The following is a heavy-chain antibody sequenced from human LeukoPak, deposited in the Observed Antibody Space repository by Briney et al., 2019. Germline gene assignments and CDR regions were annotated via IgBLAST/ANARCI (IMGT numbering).Heavy chain of an antibody. D-gene: IGHD4/OR15-4a*01. CDR3: ARVPPYGARCDYLDY. Sequence: GGSLRLSCVASGFAFGHFWMSWVRQAPGKGLEWVANIKQDGSEKYYVDSLKGRFTISRDNAKNSLYLEMNSLRAEDTAVYYCARVPPYGARCDYLDYWGQGALVTVSS. J-gene: IGHJ4*02. CDR2: IKQDGSEK. V-gene: IGHV3-7*01. CDR1: GFAFGHFW.